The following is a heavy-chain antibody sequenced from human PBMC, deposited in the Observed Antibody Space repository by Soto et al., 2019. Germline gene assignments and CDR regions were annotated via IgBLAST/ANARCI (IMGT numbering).Heavy chain of an antibody. J-gene: IGHJ5*02. D-gene: IGHD3-3*01. CDR1: GFTFSNAW. Sequence: GGSLRLSCAASGFTFSNAWMSWVRQAPGKGLEWVSAISGSGGSTHYADSVKGRFTISRDNSKNTLYLQMNSLRAEDTAVYYCANQYYDFWSGYYHWGQGTLVTVSS. CDR2: ISGSGGST. V-gene: IGHV3-23*01. CDR3: ANQYYDFWSGYYH.